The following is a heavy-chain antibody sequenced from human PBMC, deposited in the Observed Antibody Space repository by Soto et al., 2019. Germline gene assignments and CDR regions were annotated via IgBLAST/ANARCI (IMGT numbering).Heavy chain of an antibody. D-gene: IGHD2-15*01. V-gene: IGHV3-23*01. CDR2: ISESGYNT. Sequence: EVQLLESGGGLVQPGRSLRLSCAASGFTFGSYAMTWVRQTPRKGLEWVSAISESGYNTYYADSVKGRFTISRDNSKNTLFLQMNSLRPDDTAVYYCTTHCSGRTCGSGGQGTLVTVSS. J-gene: IGHJ4*02. CDR3: TTHCSGRTCGS. CDR1: GFTFGSYA.